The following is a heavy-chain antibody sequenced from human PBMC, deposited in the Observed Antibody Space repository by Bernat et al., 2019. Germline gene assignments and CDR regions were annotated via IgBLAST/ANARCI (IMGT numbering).Heavy chain of an antibody. CDR2: ISTYQGNT. D-gene: IGHD1-7*01. CDR1: GYIFVTYL. CDR3: ARGSNVSWNYHH. V-gene: IGHV1-18*01. J-gene: IGHJ4*02. Sequence: QVQLVQSGPELKKPVASVKVSCKASGYIFVTYLISWVRQAPGQGLEWMGWISTYQGNTRFAQKFQGRVTLTTDSSTSTVYMELRNLRPKDTYVYYCARGSNVSWNYHHWGQGTLVTVSS.